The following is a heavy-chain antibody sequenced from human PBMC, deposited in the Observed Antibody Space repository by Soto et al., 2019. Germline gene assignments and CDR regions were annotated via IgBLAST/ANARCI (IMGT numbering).Heavy chain of an antibody. J-gene: IGHJ4*02. CDR3: ARDRGIAVAGTFGY. V-gene: IGHV3-66*01. CDR1: GFTVSSNY. CDR2: IYSGGST. D-gene: IGHD6-19*01. Sequence: EVQLVESGGGLVQPGGSLRLSCAASGFTVSSNYMSWVRQAPGKGLEWVSVIYSGGSTYYADSVKGRFTISRDNSKNTLYLHMNSLRAEDTAVYYCARDRGIAVAGTFGYWGQGTLVTVSS.